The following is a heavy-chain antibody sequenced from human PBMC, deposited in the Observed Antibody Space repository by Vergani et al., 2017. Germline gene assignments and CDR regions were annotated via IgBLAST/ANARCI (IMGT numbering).Heavy chain of an antibody. CDR2: ISGSGGST. V-gene: IGHV3-23*01. D-gene: IGHD3-10*01. CDR1: GFTFSSYA. J-gene: IGHJ4*02. CDR3: ANLPISYYASGGYYRGVDY. Sequence: EVQLLESGGGLVQPGGSLRLSCAASGFTFSSYAMSWVRQAPGKGLEWVSAISGSGGSTYYADSVTGRFTISRDNSKNTLYLQMNSLRAEDTAVYYCANLPISYYASGGYYRGVDYWGQGTLVTVSS.